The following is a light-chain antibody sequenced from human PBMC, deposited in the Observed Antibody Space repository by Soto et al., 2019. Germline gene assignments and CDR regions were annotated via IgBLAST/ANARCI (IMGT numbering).Light chain of an antibody. J-gene: IGLJ1*01. Sequence: QSALTQPASVSGSPGQSITISCTGTSSDVGGYNFVSWYQQHPDKAPKLMIYDVTNRPSGVSNRFSGSKSGNTAPLTISGLQAEDEADYYCSSYTSGSTYVFGTGTKVTVL. CDR2: DVT. CDR3: SSYTSGSTYV. V-gene: IGLV2-14*01. CDR1: SSDVGGYNF.